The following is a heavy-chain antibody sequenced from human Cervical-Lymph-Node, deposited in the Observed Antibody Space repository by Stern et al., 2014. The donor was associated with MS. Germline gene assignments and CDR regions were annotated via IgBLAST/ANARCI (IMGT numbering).Heavy chain of an antibody. Sequence: MQLVESGAEVKKPGASGKVSCKASGYTFTAYYLHWVRQAPGQGLAWMGWVYPNNGGSSFAPKFHGRVIMTRVTSTSTLFLVHSTLTSDDTAFYYCARGPNEHWGGHYNSNGMDVWGQGTTVAVSS. CDR3: ARGPNEHWGGHYNSNGMDV. D-gene: IGHD2-21*01. J-gene: IGHJ6*02. CDR1: GYTFTAYY. V-gene: IGHV1-2*02. CDR2: VYPNNGGS.